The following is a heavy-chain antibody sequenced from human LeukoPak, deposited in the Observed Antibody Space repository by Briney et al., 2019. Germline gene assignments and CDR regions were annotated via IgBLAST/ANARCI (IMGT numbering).Heavy chain of an antibody. V-gene: IGHV3-7*01. J-gene: IGHJ4*02. CDR2: IKQDGSEK. Sequence: GGSLRLSCAASGFTFGSYWMSWVRQAPGKGLEWVANIKQDGSEKYYVDSVKGRLTISRDNAKNSLYLQMNSLRVEDTAVYYCARDRGWQQFDYWGQGTMVTVSS. CDR1: GFTFGSYW. D-gene: IGHD5-24*01. CDR3: ARDRGWQQFDY.